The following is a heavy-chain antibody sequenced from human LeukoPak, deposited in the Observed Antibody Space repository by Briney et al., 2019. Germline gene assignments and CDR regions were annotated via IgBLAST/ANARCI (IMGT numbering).Heavy chain of an antibody. CDR1: GGSFSGYY. D-gene: IGHD6-19*01. V-gene: IGHV4-34*01. CDR3: ARSMAGTSGWFDP. J-gene: IGHJ5*02. Sequence: SETLSLTCAVYGGSFSGYYWSWIRQPPGKGLEWIGEINHSGSTNYNPSLKSRVTISVDTSKNQFSLKLSSVTAADTAVYYCARSMAGTSGWFDPWGQGTLVTVSS. CDR2: INHSGST.